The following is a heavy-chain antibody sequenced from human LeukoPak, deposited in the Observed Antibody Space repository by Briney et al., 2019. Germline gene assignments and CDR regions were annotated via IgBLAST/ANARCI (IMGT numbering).Heavy chain of an antibody. CDR2: IYYSGST. J-gene: IGHJ6*02. CDR1: GGSISSYY. CDR3: ARRNYYYYGMDV. V-gene: IGHV4-59*08. Sequence: SETLSLTCTVSGGSISSYYWSWIRQPPGKGLEWIGYIYYSGSTNYNPSLKSRVTISVDTSKNQFSLKLSSVTAADTAVYYCARRNYYYYGMDVWGQGTTVTVSS.